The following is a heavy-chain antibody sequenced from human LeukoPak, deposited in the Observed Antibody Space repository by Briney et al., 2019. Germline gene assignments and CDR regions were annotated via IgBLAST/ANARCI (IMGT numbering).Heavy chain of an antibody. J-gene: IGHJ6*02. V-gene: IGHV3-30*18. D-gene: IGHD3-3*01. CDR1: GFTFSSYG. CDR2: ISYDGSNK. Sequence: PGRSLRLSCAASGFTFSSYGMHWVRQAPGKGLEWVAVISYDGSNKYYADSVKGRFTISRDNSKNTLYLQMNSLRAEDTAVYYCAKDPYDFWSGIYGMDVWGQGTTVTVSS. CDR3: AKDPYDFWSGIYGMDV.